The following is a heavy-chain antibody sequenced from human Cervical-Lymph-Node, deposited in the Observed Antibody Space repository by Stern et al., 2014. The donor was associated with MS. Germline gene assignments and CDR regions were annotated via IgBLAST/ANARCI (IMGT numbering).Heavy chain of an antibody. CDR1: GYTFSIYY. J-gene: IGHJ4*02. CDR3: ARQNMVRGVTELDF. D-gene: IGHD3-10*01. Sequence: VHLVESGTEVKKSGASVRVSCKASGYTFSIYYMHWVRPAPGQGLELLGIINPATVGTTYAQKFQDRVTMTNDTSTSTLYLEMSSLISEDTAVYYCARQNMVRGVTELDFWGQGTLVTVSS. V-gene: IGHV1-46*01. CDR2: INPATVGT.